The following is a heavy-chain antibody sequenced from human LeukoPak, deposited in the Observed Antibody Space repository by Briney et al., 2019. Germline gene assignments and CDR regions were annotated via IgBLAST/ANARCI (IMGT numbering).Heavy chain of an antibody. CDR1: GFTFSSYA. CDR3: AKVHDDSSSWYYFDY. Sequence: GGSLRLSCAASGFTFSSYAMSWVRQAPGKGLEWASAISGSGGSTYYADSVKGRFTISRDNSKNTLYLQMNSLRAEDTAVYYCAKVHDDSSSWYYFDYWGQGTLVTVSS. V-gene: IGHV3-23*01. J-gene: IGHJ4*02. D-gene: IGHD6-13*01. CDR2: ISGSGGST.